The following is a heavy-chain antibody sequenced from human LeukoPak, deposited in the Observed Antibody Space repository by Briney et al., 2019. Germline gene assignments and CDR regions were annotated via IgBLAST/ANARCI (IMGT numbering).Heavy chain of an antibody. CDR3: ARDGVGASHDY. CDR2: ISRDGTTT. J-gene: IGHJ4*02. D-gene: IGHD1-26*01. CDR1: GFTFSTYW. Sequence: GGTLRLSCEASGFTFSTYWIHWVRHTPAKALVWVSRISRDGTTTTYADSVKDRFTISRDNAKNTLYLEMNSLRAEDTAVYFCARDGVGASHDYWGQGTLVTVSS. V-gene: IGHV3-74*01.